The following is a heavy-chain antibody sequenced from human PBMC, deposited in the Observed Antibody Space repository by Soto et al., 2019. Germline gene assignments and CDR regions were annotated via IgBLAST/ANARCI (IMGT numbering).Heavy chain of an antibody. D-gene: IGHD3-10*02. V-gene: IGHV3-7*01. CDR3: AKAPECTGREYYGDY. CDR2: LNQDGTEK. CDR1: GFPFSRYW. Sequence: EVQLVESGGGVVQPGGSLRLSCATSGFPFSRYWMTWVRQVPGKGLEWVANLNQDGTEKYYLASVKGRCTISRDKAKESLEMQIIALSDNDTAVYYYAKAPECTGREYYGDYWGQETVVNVSP. J-gene: IGHJ4*02.